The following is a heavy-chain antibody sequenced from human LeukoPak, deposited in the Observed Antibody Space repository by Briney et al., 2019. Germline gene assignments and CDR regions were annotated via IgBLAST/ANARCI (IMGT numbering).Heavy chain of an antibody. CDR2: INPSGGST. J-gene: IGHJ4*02. V-gene: IGHV1-46*01. CDR1: GYTLTSYY. Sequence: ASVKVSCMASGYTLTSYYMHWVRQAPGQGLEWMGIINPSGGSTSYAQKFQGRVTVTRDMSTSTVYMELSSLRSEDTAVYYCARDSSLLRFLEWSEFDYWGQGTLVTVSS. CDR3: ARDSSLLRFLEWSEFDY. D-gene: IGHD3-3*01.